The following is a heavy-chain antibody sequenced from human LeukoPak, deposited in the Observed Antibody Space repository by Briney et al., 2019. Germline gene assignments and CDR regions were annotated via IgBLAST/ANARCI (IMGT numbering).Heavy chain of an antibody. J-gene: IGHJ4*02. CDR1: GYTFTSYD. V-gene: IGHV1-8*01. CDR3: ARVPLVGVRWENPGDY. CDR2: MNPNSGNT. Sequence: ASVKVSCKASGYTFTSYDINWVRQATGQGLEWMGWMNPNSGNTGYAQKFQGRVTMTRNTSISTAHMELSSLRSEDTAVYYCARVPLVGVRWENPGDYWGQGTLVTVSS. D-gene: IGHD1-26*01.